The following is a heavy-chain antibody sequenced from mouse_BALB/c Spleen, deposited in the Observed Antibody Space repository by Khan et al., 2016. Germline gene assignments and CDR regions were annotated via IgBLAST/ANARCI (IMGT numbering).Heavy chain of an antibody. CDR1: GYSITSGYS. V-gene: IGHV3-1*02. CDR3: ARPYGNFDY. Sequence: EVQLQESGPDLVKPSQSLSLTCTVTGYSITSGYSWHWIRQSPGNKLEWMGYIHYSGSTTYNPSLKSRISITRDTSTNQFFLQLNSVTTEATATYDCARPYGNFDYWGQGTTRTVSS. CDR2: IHYSGST. J-gene: IGHJ2*01. D-gene: IGHD2-10*02.